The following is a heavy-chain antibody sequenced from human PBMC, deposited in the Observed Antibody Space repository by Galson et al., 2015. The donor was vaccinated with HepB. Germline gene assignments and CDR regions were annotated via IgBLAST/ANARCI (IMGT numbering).Heavy chain of an antibody. V-gene: IGHV3-11*05. D-gene: IGHD5-18*01. CDR3: VRVGGYSYGPNWYFDL. Sequence: SLRLSCAASGFTFSDYYMSWIRQAPGKGLEWVSYISSSSSYTNYADSVKGRFTISRDNAKNSLYLQMNSLRAEDTAVYYCVRVGGYSYGPNWYFDLWGRGTLVTVSS. J-gene: IGHJ2*01. CDR2: ISSSSSYT. CDR1: GFTFSDYY.